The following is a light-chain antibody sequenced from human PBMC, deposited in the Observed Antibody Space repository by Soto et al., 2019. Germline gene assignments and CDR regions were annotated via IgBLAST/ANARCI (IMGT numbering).Light chain of an antibody. Sequence: EIVMTQSPATLSVSPGERATLSCRASQTVNSNLAWYQKKPGQAPRLLIYGASTRAPGIPARFSGSGSGTEFTRTISSLQSEDFGVYYCQQYNNWPPLTFGGGTKVEIK. CDR3: QQYNNWPPLT. J-gene: IGKJ4*01. V-gene: IGKV3D-15*01. CDR1: QTVNSN. CDR2: GAS.